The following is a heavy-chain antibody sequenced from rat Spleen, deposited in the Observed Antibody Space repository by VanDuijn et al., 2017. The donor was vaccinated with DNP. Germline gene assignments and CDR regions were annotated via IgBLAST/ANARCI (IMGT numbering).Heavy chain of an antibody. CDR3: AKGPNYGGWSDYFDY. D-gene: IGHD1-11*01. CDR1: GFNFNDYW. J-gene: IGHJ2*01. V-gene: IGHV4-2*01. CDR2: INTDSSTL. Sequence: EVKLVESGGGLVQPGRSLKLSCAASGFNFNDYWMGWVRQAPGRGLEWIGQINTDSSTLNYIPSLKEKITISRDNAQNTLYLQMNKLGSEDTAIYYCAKGPNYGGWSDYFDYWGQGVMVTVSS.